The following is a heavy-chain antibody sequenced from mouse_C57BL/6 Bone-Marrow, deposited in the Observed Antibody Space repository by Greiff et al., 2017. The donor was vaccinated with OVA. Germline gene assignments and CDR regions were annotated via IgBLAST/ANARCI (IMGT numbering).Heavy chain of an antibody. CDR2: IDPSDSYT. Sequence: QVQLQQSGAELVKPGASVKLSCKASGYTFTSYWMQWVKQRPGQGLEWIGEIDPSDSYTNYNQKFKGKATLTVDTSSSTAYMQLSSLTSEDSAVYYCAREGGYLAWFAYWGQGTLVTVSA. D-gene: IGHD2-2*01. V-gene: IGHV1-50*01. CDR1: GYTFTSYW. CDR3: AREGGYLAWFAY. J-gene: IGHJ3*01.